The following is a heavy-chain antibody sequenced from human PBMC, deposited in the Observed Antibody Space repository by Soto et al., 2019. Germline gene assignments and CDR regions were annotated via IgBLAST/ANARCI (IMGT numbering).Heavy chain of an antibody. CDR1: GFTFSSYA. J-gene: IGHJ4*02. Sequence: PGGSLRLSCAASGFTFSSYAMSWVRQAPGKGLEWVSAISGSGGRPYYADSVKGRFTMSRVNAQNSMYLQMNSLTAEDTAVYYCAREIPNGCYFDYWGEGTLVTVSS. V-gene: IGHV3-23*01. CDR2: ISGSGGRP. CDR3: AREIPNGCYFDY. D-gene: IGHD1-1*01.